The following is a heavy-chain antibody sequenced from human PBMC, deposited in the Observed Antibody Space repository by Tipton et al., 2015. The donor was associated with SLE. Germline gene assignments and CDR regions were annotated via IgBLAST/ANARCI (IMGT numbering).Heavy chain of an antibody. Sequence: TLSLTCAVSGGSIISSSWWSWVRQPPGKGLEWIGNFYHRGTTYYNPSLKSRVTISADTSKNHLSLKLTSVTAADTAVYFCARSSSVRTLLWPTFAYWGQGTLVTVSS. CDR2: FYHRGTT. CDR1: GGSIISSSW. D-gene: IGHD2/OR15-2a*01. J-gene: IGHJ4*02. V-gene: IGHV4-4*01. CDR3: ARSSSVRTLLWPTFAY.